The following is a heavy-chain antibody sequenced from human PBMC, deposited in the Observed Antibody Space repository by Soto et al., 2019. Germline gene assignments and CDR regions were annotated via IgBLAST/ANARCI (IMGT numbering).Heavy chain of an antibody. CDR3: ASFPVIPGRDSPLIFDY. CDR2: IYYSGST. Sequence: SETLSLTGTVSGGSISSYYWCWILPPPGKGLEWIGYIYYSGSTNYNPSLKSRVTISVDTSKNQFSLKLSSVTAADTAVYYCASFPVIPGRDSPLIFDYWGQGTLVT. V-gene: IGHV4-59*08. CDR1: GGSISSYY. D-gene: IGHD3-22*01. J-gene: IGHJ4*01.